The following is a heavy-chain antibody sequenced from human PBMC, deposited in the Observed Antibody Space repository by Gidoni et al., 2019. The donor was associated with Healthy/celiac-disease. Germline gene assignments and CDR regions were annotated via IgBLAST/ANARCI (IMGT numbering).Heavy chain of an antibody. V-gene: IGHV1-69*01. CDR3: ARGNSGSYYNVRYFDY. J-gene: IGHJ4*02. Sequence: QVQLVQSGAEVKKPGSSVKVSCKASGGTFSSYAISWVRQEPGQGLEWIGGNIPIFGTSNGAQKFHGRVTITADESTSTAYMELSSLRSEDTAVYYCARGNSGSYYNVRYFDYWGQGTLVTVSS. D-gene: IGHD3-10*01. CDR2: NIPIFGTS. CDR1: GGTFSSYA.